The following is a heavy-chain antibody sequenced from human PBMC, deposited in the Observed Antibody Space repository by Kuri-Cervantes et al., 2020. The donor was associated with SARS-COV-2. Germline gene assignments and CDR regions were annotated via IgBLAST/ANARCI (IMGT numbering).Heavy chain of an antibody. Sequence: LSLTCAASGFTFSSYSMNWVRQAPGKGLEWVSSISSSSSYIYYADSVKGRFTISRDNAKNSLYLQMNSLRAEDTAVYYCIVVVPAAFDYWGQGTLVTVSS. CDR3: IVVVPAAFDY. CDR1: GFTFSSYS. D-gene: IGHD2-2*01. CDR2: ISSSSSYI. J-gene: IGHJ4*02. V-gene: IGHV3-21*01.